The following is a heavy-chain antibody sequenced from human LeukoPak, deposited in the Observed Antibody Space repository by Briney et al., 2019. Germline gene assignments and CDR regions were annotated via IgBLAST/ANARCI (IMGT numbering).Heavy chain of an antibody. CDR1: GGSIISYY. J-gene: IGHJ6*03. CDR3: ARVRGYYTYYYYMDV. V-gene: IGHV4-59*01. D-gene: IGHD3-3*01. CDR2: IYYSGST. Sequence: SETLSLTCTVSGGSIISYYWSWLRQPPGMGLEWIGYIYYSGSTNYNPSLRSRVTIPLDTSRNQFSLNLSSVTAADTAVYYCARVRGYYTYYYYMDVWGKGTTVTVSS.